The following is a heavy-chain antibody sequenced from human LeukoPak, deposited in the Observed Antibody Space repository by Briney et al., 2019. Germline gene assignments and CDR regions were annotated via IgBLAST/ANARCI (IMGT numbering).Heavy chain of an antibody. D-gene: IGHD3-9*01. CDR3: ARDPGYYDILTGYGPYYYMDV. V-gene: IGHV3-21*01. Sequence: PGGSLRLSCAASGFTFSSYSMNWVRQAPGKGLEWVSSISSSSSYIYYADSVKGRFTISRDNAKNSLYLQMNSLRAEDTAVYYCARDPGYYDILTGYGPYYYMDVWGKGTTVTISS. CDR2: ISSSSSYI. J-gene: IGHJ6*03. CDR1: GFTFSSYS.